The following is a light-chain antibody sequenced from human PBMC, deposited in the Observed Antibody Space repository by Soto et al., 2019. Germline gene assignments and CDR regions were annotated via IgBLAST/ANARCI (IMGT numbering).Light chain of an antibody. J-gene: IGLJ1*01. V-gene: IGLV2-18*02. CDR2: EVS. Sequence: QSALTQPPSVSGSPGQSVTISCTGTSTDFVSYNRVSWYQQPPGTAPKLMIYEVSNRPSGVSNRFSGSKSGNTASLTISGLQAEDEADYYCSSYTSSSTPYVFGTGTKLTVL. CDR3: SSYTSSSTPYV. CDR1: STDFVSYNR.